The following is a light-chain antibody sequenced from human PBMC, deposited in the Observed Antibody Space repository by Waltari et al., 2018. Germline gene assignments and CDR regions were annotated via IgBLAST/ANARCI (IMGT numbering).Light chain of an antibody. J-gene: IGLJ3*02. CDR3: QVWDSSSDHKV. CDR1: NISSKS. Sequence: SYVLTQPPSVSVAPGQTARITCGGYNISSKSVPWYQERTGQAPVLVVYDVRDRPSGTPERFSGSNSGNTATLTISRGEAGDEADYYCQVWDSSSDHKVFGGGTKLTVL. V-gene: IGLV3-21*02. CDR2: DVR.